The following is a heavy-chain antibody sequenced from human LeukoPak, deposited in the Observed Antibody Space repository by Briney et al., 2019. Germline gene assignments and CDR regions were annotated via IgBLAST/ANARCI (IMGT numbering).Heavy chain of an antibody. V-gene: IGHV4-59*01. CDR3: AGGVVRGVIADY. D-gene: IGHD3-10*01. CDR1: GGSISSYY. Sequence: SETLSLTCTVSGGSISSYYWGWIRQPPGKGLEWIGYIYYSGSTNYNPSLKSRVTISVDTSKNQFSLKLSSVTAADTAVYYCAGGVVRGVIADYWGQGTLVTVSS. CDR2: IYYSGST. J-gene: IGHJ4*02.